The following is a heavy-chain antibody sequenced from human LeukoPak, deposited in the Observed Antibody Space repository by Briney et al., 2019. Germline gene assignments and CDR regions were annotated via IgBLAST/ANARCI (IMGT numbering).Heavy chain of an antibody. CDR1: GYTFTSYD. J-gene: IGHJ4*02. CDR2: MNPNSGNT. CDR3: ASGPRRYCSSTSCYVKDY. D-gene: IGHD2-2*01. V-gene: IGHV1-8*01. Sequence: ASVKVSCKASGYTFTSYDINWVRQATGQGLEWMGWMNPNSGNTGYAQKFQGRVTMTRNTSISTAYMELSSLRSEDTAVYHCASGPRRYCSSTSCYVKDYWGQGTLVTVSS.